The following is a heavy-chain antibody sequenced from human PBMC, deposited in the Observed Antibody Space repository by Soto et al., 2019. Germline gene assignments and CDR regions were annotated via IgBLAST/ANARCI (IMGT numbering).Heavy chain of an antibody. D-gene: IGHD3-10*01. J-gene: IGHJ4*02. CDR3: AKASSELLWFGELLPFDY. Sequence: PGGSLRHSWSASGFTFNDNPMYWVRQPPGKGLEYVSVISASGGSTYYAESVKGRFTISRDNSKNTLYLQMNSLRAEDTAVYYCAKASSELLWFGELLPFDYWGQGTLVTVSS. CDR1: GFTFNDNP. CDR2: ISASGGST. V-gene: IGHV3-23*01.